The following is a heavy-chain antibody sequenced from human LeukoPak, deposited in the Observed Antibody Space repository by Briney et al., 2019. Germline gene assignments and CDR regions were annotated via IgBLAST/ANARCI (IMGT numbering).Heavy chain of an antibody. D-gene: IGHD1-26*01. V-gene: IGHV1-69*05. CDR1: VGTFSSYA. Sequence: SVKVSCKASVGTFSSYAISWVRQAPGQGFEWMGRIIHIFGTANYAQQFQGRVTNNTDESTSTAYMELRSLRSEDTAVYYCASGKWELPYFDYWGQGTLVTVSS. CDR2: IIHIFGTA. CDR3: ASGKWELPYFDY. J-gene: IGHJ4*02.